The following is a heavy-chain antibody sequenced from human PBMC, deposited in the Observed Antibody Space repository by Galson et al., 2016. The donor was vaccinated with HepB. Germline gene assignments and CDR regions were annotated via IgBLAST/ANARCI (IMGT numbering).Heavy chain of an antibody. J-gene: IGHJ3*01. CDR2: ITGSAETT. D-gene: IGHD3-10*01. CDR1: GFTFSNYA. Sequence: SLRLSCAASGFTFSNYAIIWVRQAPGKGLEWVSAITGSAETTYYADSVQGRFIISRDNSNNKLFLEMNGLRSEDTAIYYCAKDSARHGCALDVWSQGTMVTVSP. V-gene: IGHV3-23*01. CDR3: AKDSARHGCALDV.